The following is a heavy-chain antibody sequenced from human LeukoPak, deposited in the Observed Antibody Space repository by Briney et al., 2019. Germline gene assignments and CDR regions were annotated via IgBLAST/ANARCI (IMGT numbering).Heavy chain of an antibody. CDR2: IRSSSVTGTLI. Sequence: PGGSLRLSCAASGFTFRNYDMNWVRQAPGRGLEWLSCIRSSSVTGTLIYDADSVKGRFTVSRDNDGNTMYLQMGSLRAEDTAVYYCVRGSGWSGSQFGDLFEVWGQGTTVIVSS. J-gene: IGHJ3*01. V-gene: IGHV3-48*03. CDR1: GFTFRNYD. CDR3: VRGSGWSGSQFGDLFEV. D-gene: IGHD1-26*01.